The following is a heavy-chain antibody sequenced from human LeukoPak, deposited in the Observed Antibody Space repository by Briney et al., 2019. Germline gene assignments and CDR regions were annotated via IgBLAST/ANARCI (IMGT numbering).Heavy chain of an antibody. Sequence: SETLSLTCTVSGGSISSSSYYWGWIRQPPGKGLEWIGSIYYSGSTYYNPSLKSRVTISVDTSKNQFSLKLSSVTAADTAVYYCASGYGSGSPFYYYYGMDVWGQGTTVTVSS. CDR3: ASGYGSGSPFYYYYGMDV. CDR1: GGSISSSSYY. CDR2: IYYSGST. J-gene: IGHJ6*02. V-gene: IGHV4-39*07. D-gene: IGHD3-10*01.